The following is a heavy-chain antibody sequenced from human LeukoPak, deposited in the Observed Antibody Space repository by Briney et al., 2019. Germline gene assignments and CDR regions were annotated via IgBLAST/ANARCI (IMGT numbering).Heavy chain of an antibody. Sequence: GESLKISCKGSGYRFTNYWIGWVRQMPGKGLEWMGIIYPGDSDTRYSPSFQGQVTISADKSISTAYLQWSSLKASDTAMYYCARDFWSGYLPSGAFDIWGQGTMVTVSS. J-gene: IGHJ3*02. D-gene: IGHD3-3*01. CDR3: ARDFWSGYLPSGAFDI. V-gene: IGHV5-51*01. CDR1: GYRFTNYW. CDR2: IYPGDSDT.